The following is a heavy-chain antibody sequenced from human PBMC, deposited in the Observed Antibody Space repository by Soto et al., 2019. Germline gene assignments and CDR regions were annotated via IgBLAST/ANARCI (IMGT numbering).Heavy chain of an antibody. CDR2: ISAYNGNT. CDR3: ESSRSGLDWLSNAY. D-gene: IGHD3-3*01. V-gene: IGHV1-18*01. CDR1: GYTFTSYG. J-gene: IGHJ4*02. Sequence: ASVKVSCKASGYTFTSYGISWVRQAPGQGLEWMGWISAYNGNTNYAQKLQGRVTMTTDTSTSTAYMELRSLRSDDTVVDYCESSRSGLDWLSNAYWGQGTLVTVSS.